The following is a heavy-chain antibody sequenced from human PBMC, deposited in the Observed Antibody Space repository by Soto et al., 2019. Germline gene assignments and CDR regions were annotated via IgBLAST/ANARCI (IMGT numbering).Heavy chain of an antibody. CDR1: GYTFNSYW. Sequence: GESLKIYCSVSGYTFNSYWIGWVRQPPGKGLEWMWVIYPCDSEIRYTPSFQGQVTISVDKSIRTAYLHWNSLKASDTAMYYCARAWGNSYLDFDYWGQGTLVTVSS. J-gene: IGHJ4*02. CDR2: IYPCDSEI. V-gene: IGHV5-51*01. D-gene: IGHD3-10*01. CDR3: ARAWGNSYLDFDY.